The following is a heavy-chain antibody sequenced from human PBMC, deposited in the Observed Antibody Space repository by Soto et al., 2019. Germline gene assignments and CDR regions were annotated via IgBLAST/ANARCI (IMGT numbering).Heavy chain of an antibody. CDR2: INSDGSST. Sequence: GGSLRLSCAASGFTFSSYWMHWVRQAPGKGLVWVSRINSDGSSTSYADSVKGRFTISRDNAKNTLYLQMNSLRAEDTAVYYCARVNVEQWLVPYAFDIWGQGTMVTVSS. CDR3: ARVNVEQWLVPYAFDI. V-gene: IGHV3-74*01. CDR1: GFTFSSYW. J-gene: IGHJ3*02. D-gene: IGHD6-19*01.